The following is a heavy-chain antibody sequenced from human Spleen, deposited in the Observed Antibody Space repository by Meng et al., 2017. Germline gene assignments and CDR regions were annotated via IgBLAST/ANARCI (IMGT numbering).Heavy chain of an antibody. CDR3: ARDEDISAAGKLFGDY. CDR1: GYNFPDYY. Sequence: QVPLVQSGAELKKPGASGKVSCKPSGYNFPDYYIHWVRQAPGQGLEWMGRIDPKNGDTHYAQKFQGRVTMTGDTSISTAYMDLSGLRSDDTAVYYCARDEDISAAGKLFGDYWGQGTLVTVSS. V-gene: IGHV1-2*06. D-gene: IGHD6-25*01. CDR2: IDPKNGDT. J-gene: IGHJ4*02.